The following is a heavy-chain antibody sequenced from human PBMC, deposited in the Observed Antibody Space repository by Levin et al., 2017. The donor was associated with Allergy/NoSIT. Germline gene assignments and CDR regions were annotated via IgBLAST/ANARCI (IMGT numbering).Heavy chain of an antibody. J-gene: IGHJ6*03. CDR3: ARVYRGYCSSTSCRYYDYYMDV. Sequence: GESLKISCAASGFTVSSNYMSWVRQAPGKGLEWVSVIYSGGSTYYADSVKGRFTISRDNSKNTLYLQMNSLRAEDTAVYYCARVYRGYCSSTSCRYYDYYMDVWGKGTTVTVSS. CDR1: GFTVSSNY. CDR2: IYSGGST. D-gene: IGHD2-2*01. V-gene: IGHV3-66*01.